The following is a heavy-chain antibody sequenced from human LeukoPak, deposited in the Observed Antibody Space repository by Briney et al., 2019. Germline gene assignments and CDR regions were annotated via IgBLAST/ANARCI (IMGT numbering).Heavy chain of an antibody. Sequence: ASVKVSCKASGYTFTGYYMHWVRQAPGQGLGWMGWINPNSGGTNYAQKFQGRVTMTRDTSISTAYMELSRLRSDDTAVYYCARERYYDSSGYFDYWGQGTLVTVSS. CDR1: GYTFTGYY. V-gene: IGHV1-2*02. CDR2: INPNSGGT. CDR3: ARERYYDSSGYFDY. D-gene: IGHD3-22*01. J-gene: IGHJ4*02.